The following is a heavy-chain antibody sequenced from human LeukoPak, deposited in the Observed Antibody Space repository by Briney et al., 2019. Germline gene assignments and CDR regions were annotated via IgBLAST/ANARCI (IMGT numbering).Heavy chain of an antibody. CDR1: GYTFTSYG. CDR2: ISAYNGNT. J-gene: IGHJ4*02. CDR3: ARDRAIAVAGIGRN. V-gene: IGHV1-18*01. D-gene: IGHD6-19*01. Sequence: ASVKVSCKASGYTFTSYGISWVRQAPGQGLEWMGWISAYNGNTNYAQKLQGRVTMTTDTSTSTAYMELRSLRSDDTAMYYCARDRAIAVAGIGRNWGQGTLVTVSS.